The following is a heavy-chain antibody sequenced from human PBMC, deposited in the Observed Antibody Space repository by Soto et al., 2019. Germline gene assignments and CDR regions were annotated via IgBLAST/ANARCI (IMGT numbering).Heavy chain of an antibody. CDR3: ASPSTSYGNYGWSLAY. CDR1: GYPFGGYA. V-gene: IGHV1-18*01. D-gene: IGHD4-17*01. Sequence: QVQLVQSGAEVTKPGASVKVSCKASGYPFGGYAIGWVRQAPGQGLEWMGWVSAHTGDSGYAQRFQGRVTLTTETSTSTAYMELRGLRSDDTAVYYCASPSTSYGNYGWSLAYWGQGTLVTVSS. J-gene: IGHJ4*02. CDR2: VSAHTGDS.